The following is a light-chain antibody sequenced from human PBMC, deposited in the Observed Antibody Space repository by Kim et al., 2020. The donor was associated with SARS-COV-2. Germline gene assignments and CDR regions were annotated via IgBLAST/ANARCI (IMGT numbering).Light chain of an antibody. V-gene: IGKV1-17*01. Sequence: AAVGDRVSITCRGRQDIRNDLGWYQQKPGRAPKRLIYGASSLQSGVPSRCSGSGSGTEFTLTISSVQPEDFATYHCLQHSNYPITFGKGTRLEIK. CDR1: QDIRND. CDR2: GAS. J-gene: IGKJ5*01. CDR3: LQHSNYPIT.